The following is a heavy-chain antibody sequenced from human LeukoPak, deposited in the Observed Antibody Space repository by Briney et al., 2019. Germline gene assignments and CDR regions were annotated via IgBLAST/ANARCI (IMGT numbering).Heavy chain of an antibody. CDR1: GYTFTGYY. CDR2: INPNSGGT. J-gene: IGHJ5*02. CDR3: ARSSVVTSRFDP. D-gene: IGHD2-21*02. Sequence: ASVTVSCKASGYTFTGYYMHWVRQAPGQGLEWMGWINPNSGGTNYAQKFQGRVTMTRDTSISTAYMELSRLRSDDTAVYYCARSSVVTSRFDPWGQGTLVTVSS. V-gene: IGHV1-2*02.